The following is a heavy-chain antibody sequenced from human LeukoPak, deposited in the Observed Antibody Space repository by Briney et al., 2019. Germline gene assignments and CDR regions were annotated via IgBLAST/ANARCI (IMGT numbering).Heavy chain of an antibody. CDR2: ISTSGRA. CDR1: GGSISTYY. D-gene: IGHD6-19*01. Sequence: PSETLSLTYTVSGGSISTYYWSWIRQPAGERLEWIGRISTSGRANYNPSLKSRVTMSVDTSKNQFSLTLNSVTAAATGVYFCARVSRGWNYVDYWGQGTLVTVSS. V-gene: IGHV4-4*07. J-gene: IGHJ4*02. CDR3: ARVSRGWNYVDY.